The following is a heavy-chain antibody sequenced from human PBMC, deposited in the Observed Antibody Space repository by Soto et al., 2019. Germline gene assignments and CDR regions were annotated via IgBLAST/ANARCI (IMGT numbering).Heavy chain of an antibody. CDR3: AKDRQGYCISSSCYYFH. V-gene: IGHV3-64D*06. Sequence: PGGSLRLSCSASGFTFSSYAMHWVRQAPGKGLEYVSVISSNGGSTYYADSVKGRFTISRDNSKNTLYLQMSSLRADDTAVYYCAKDRQGYCISSSCYYFHWGQGTLVTVSS. CDR1: GFTFSSYA. J-gene: IGHJ1*01. D-gene: IGHD2-2*01. CDR2: ISSNGGST.